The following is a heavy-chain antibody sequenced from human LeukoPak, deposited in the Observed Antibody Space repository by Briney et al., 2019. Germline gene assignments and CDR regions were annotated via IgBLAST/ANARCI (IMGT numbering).Heavy chain of an antibody. V-gene: IGHV3-48*03. CDR3: ARGPQWLVLFDY. D-gene: IGHD6-19*01. Sequence: GGSLRLSCAASGFTFTNYEMNWVRQAPGKGLEWVSYISRSGSTIYYADSVKGRFTISRDNSKNTLYLQMNSLRADDTAVYYCARGPQWLVLFDYWGQGTLVTVSS. CDR2: ISRSGSTI. CDR1: GFTFTNYE. J-gene: IGHJ4*02.